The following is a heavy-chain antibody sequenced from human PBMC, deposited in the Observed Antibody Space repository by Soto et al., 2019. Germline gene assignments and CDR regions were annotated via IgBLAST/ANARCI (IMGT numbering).Heavy chain of an antibody. J-gene: IGHJ4*02. CDR1: GYTFTSYG. V-gene: IGHV1-18*01. CDR2: ISAYNGNT. Sequence: QVQLVQSGAEVKKPGASVKVSCKASGYTFTSYGISWVRQAPGQGLEWMGWISAYNGNTNYAQKLQGRVTMTTDTSTSTADMELRSLRSDDTAVYYCARDRHYSSGWYEPLPPPDYWGQGTLVTVSS. CDR3: ARDRHYSSGWYEPLPPPDY. D-gene: IGHD6-19*01.